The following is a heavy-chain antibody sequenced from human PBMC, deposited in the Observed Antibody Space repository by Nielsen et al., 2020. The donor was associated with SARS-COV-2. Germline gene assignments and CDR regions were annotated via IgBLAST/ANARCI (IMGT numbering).Heavy chain of an antibody. Sequence: ASVKVSCKASGYTFTSHYIHWVRQAPGQGPEWLGMINPNLGSTEYAQNLQGRITFSRDTSTSTVYMDLGSLRSDDTAVYYCARDSDYDFWSGYYAWGQGTLVTVSS. CDR1: GYTFTSHY. J-gene: IGHJ5*02. V-gene: IGHV1-46*01. CDR2: INPNLGST. D-gene: IGHD3-3*01. CDR3: ARDSDYDFWSGYYA.